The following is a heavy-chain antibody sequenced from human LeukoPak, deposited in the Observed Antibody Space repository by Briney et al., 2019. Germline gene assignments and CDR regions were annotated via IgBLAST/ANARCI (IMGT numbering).Heavy chain of an antibody. CDR3: AKDRTTVTSNFDY. CDR2: ISGSGGST. V-gene: IGHV3-23*01. Sequence: GGSLRLSCAASGFTFSSYSMNWVRQAPGKGLEWVSAISGSGGSTYYADSVKGRFTISRDKSKNTLYLQMNSLRAEDTAVYYCAKDRTTVTSNFDYWGQGTLVTVSS. D-gene: IGHD4-17*01. CDR1: GFTFSSYS. J-gene: IGHJ4*02.